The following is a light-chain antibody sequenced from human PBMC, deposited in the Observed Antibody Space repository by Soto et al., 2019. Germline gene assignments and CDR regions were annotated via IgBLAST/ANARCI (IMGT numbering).Light chain of an antibody. V-gene: IGKV3-11*01. Sequence: EIVLTQSPATLSLSPGERAALSCRASQGVSSYLAWYQQKPGQAPRLLIYDASNRATGIPTRFSGSGSGIDFTLTISSLEPEEFAVYYCQQRINWPPLTFGGGTKVDIK. CDR1: QGVSSY. J-gene: IGKJ4*01. CDR3: QQRINWPPLT. CDR2: DAS.